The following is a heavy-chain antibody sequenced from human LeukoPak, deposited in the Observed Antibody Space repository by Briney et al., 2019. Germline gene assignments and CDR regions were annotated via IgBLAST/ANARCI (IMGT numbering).Heavy chain of an antibody. D-gene: IGHD6-13*01. Sequence: ASVKVSCKASGYTFTSYGISWVRQAPGQGLEWMGWINAGNGNTKYSQEFQGRVTITRDTSASTAYMELSSLRSEDMAVYYCARENRVAALGDWGQGTLVTVSS. J-gene: IGHJ4*02. CDR1: GYTFTSYG. V-gene: IGHV1-3*03. CDR3: ARENRVAALGD. CDR2: INAGNGNT.